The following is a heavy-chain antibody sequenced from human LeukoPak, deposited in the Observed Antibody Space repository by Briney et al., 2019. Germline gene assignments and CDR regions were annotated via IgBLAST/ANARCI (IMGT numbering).Heavy chain of an antibody. D-gene: IGHD3-22*01. J-gene: IGHJ5*02. CDR1: GYSFTSYW. Sequence: GESLKISCKGSGYSFTSYWIGWVRQMPGKGLEWMGIIHPGDSDTRYSPSFQGQVTISADKPISTAYLQWSSLKASDTAMYYCARRRFGSSGYYHWFDPWGQGTLVTVSS. CDR3: ARRRFGSSGYYHWFDP. V-gene: IGHV5-51*01. CDR2: IHPGDSDT.